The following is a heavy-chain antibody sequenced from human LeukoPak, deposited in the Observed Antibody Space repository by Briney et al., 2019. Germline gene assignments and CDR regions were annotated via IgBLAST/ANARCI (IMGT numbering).Heavy chain of an antibody. D-gene: IGHD3-22*01. CDR1: GGSISSSSYY. V-gene: IGHV4-39*07. Sequence: PSETLSLTCTVSGGSISSSSYYWGWIRQPPGKGLEWIGSIYYSGSTYYNPSLKSRVTISVDTSKNQFSLKLSSVTAADTAVYYCARGNQLTYYYDSWGQGTLVTVSS. CDR3: ARGNQLTYYYDS. J-gene: IGHJ4*02. CDR2: IYYSGST.